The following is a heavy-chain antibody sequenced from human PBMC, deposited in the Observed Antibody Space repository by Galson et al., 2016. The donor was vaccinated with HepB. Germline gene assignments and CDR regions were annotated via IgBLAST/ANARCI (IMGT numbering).Heavy chain of an antibody. J-gene: IGHJ6*02. D-gene: IGHD5-18*01. V-gene: IGHV6-1*01. Sequence: CAISGDSVTNDDTIWNWIRQSPSRGLEWLGRTYYRSQWANEYAVSVKSRITINSDTSRNQCSLQLDSGPPDDTAAYFCTRGYMHTGMNVWGQGTTVTVSS. CDR2: TYYRSQWAN. CDR3: TRGYMHTGMNV. CDR1: GDSVTNDDTI.